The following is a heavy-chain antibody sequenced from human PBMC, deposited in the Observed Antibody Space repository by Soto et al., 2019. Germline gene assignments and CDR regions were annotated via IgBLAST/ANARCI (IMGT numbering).Heavy chain of an antibody. J-gene: IGHJ4*02. CDR3: ARGGIQLWPFDY. V-gene: IGHV4-34*01. CDR2: INHRGST. D-gene: IGHD5-18*01. Sequence: QVQLRQWGAELLKPSETLSLTCAVYGGSFSGYYWSWMRQPPGQGLEWIGEINHRGSTNYNPTCKIRVTISVNTSKNQFSLKLLSVTAADAAVYYCARGGIQLWPFDYWDQGTLVT. CDR1: GGSFSGYY.